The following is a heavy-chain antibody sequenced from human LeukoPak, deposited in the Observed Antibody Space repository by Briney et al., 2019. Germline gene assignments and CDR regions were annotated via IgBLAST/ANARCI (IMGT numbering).Heavy chain of an antibody. J-gene: IGHJ3*02. D-gene: IGHD4/OR15-4a*01. Sequence: SETLSLTCAVSGGSISSSNWWSWVRQPPGKGLEWIGEIYHSGSTNYNPSLKSRVTISVDTSKNQFSLKLSSVTAADTAVYYCASGRGANDAFDIWGQGTMVTVSS. CDR2: IYHSGST. CDR1: GGSISSSNW. V-gene: IGHV4-4*02. CDR3: ASGRGANDAFDI.